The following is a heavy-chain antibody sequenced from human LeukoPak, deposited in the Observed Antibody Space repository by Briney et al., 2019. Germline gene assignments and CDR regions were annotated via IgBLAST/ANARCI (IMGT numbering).Heavy chain of an antibody. D-gene: IGHD2-2*03. V-gene: IGHV3-74*01. CDR3: ARDRGYSDLYDY. CDR2: INSDGSST. Sequence: PGGSLRLSCAASGYTFSSYWMHWVRQGPGKGLVWVSHINSDGSSTSYADSVKGRFTISRDNAKNRLYLQMNSLRAEDTAVYYCARDRGYSDLYDYWGQGTLVTVSS. CDR1: GYTFSSYW. J-gene: IGHJ4*02.